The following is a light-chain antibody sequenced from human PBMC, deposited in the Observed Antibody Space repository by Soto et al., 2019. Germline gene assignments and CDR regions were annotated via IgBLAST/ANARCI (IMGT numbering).Light chain of an antibody. J-gene: IGLJ2*01. CDR3: SSYAGSNNLL. Sequence: QSVVTQPPSASGSPGHSVTISCTGTSSDVGGYNYVSWYQQHPGKAPQLMIYEVSRRPSGVPDRFSGSKSGNTASLTVSGLQAEDEADYYCSSYAGSNNLLFGGGTKLTVL. CDR2: EVS. CDR1: SSDVGGYNY. V-gene: IGLV2-8*01.